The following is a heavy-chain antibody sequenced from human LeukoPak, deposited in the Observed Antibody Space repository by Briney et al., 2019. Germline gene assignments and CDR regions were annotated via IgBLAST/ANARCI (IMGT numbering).Heavy chain of an antibody. Sequence: ASVKVSCNASGYTFTSYGISWVRQAPGQGLEWMGWISAYNGNTNYAQKLQGRVTMTTDTSTSTAYMEPRSLRSDDTAVYYCARGLYIVVVPAAADAFDIWGQGTMVTVSS. CDR3: ARGLYIVVVPAAADAFDI. CDR2: ISAYNGNT. V-gene: IGHV1-18*01. D-gene: IGHD2-2*01. J-gene: IGHJ3*02. CDR1: GYTFTSYG.